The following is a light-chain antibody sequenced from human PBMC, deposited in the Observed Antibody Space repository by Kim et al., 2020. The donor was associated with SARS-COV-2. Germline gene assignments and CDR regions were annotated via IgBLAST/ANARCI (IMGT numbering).Light chain of an antibody. V-gene: IGLV3-1*01. J-gene: IGLJ1*01. CDR3: QAWDSNV. CDR1: KLGDKY. Sequence: SVSVSPGQTASITCSGDKLGDKYACWYQQKPGQSPVLVIYQDSKRPSGIPERFSGSNSGNTATLTISGTQAMDEADYYCQAWDSNVFGTGTKVTVL. CDR2: QDS.